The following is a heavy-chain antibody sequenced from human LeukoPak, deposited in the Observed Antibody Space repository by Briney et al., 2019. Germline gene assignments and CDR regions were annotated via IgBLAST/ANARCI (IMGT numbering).Heavy chain of an antibody. V-gene: IGHV3-21*01. CDR3: ARGGRFLEWLSLDV. CDR2: ISSSSSYI. J-gene: IGHJ6*04. CDR1: GFTFSSYS. Sequence: GGSLRLSCAASGFTFSSYSMNWVRQAPGKGLEWVSSISSSSSYIYYADSVKGRFTISRDNAKNSLYLQMNSLRAEDTAVYYCARGGRFLEWLSLDVWGKGTTVTVSS. D-gene: IGHD3-3*01.